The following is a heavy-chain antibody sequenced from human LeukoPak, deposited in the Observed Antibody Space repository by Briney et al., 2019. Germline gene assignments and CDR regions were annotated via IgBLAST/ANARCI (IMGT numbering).Heavy chain of an antibody. Sequence: PSETLSLTCTVSGGSISSYYWSWIRQPAGKGLEWIGRIYTSGSTNYNPSLKSRVTMSVDTSKNQFSLKLSSVTAADTAVYYCARDLYYDILGAFDIWGQGTMVTVSS. CDR1: GGSISSYY. V-gene: IGHV4-4*07. D-gene: IGHD3-9*01. CDR2: IYTSGST. CDR3: ARDLYYDILGAFDI. J-gene: IGHJ3*02.